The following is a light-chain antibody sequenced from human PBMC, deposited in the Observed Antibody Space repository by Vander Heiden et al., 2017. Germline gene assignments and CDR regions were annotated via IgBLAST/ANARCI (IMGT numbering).Light chain of an antibody. J-gene: IGLJ1*01. Sequence: SYELTQPPPVSVSPGQTASITGSGDELRDKYARCYQQTPGHTPVRVTYQDRKRPAVIPGRFSGSNSGNTATLTISGTQAMDEADYYCQAWDSSTYVFGTGTKVTVL. CDR2: QDR. V-gene: IGLV3-1*01. CDR1: ELRDKY. CDR3: QAWDSSTYV.